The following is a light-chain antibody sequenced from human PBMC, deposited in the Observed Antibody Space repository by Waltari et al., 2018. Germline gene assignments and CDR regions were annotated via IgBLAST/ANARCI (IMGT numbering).Light chain of an antibody. CDR2: NVS. CDR3: SSYTNSGNVV. Sequence: QSALTQPASVSGSPGQAITISCTGTSSDIGRFNYVSWYQQHPVKAPKLVISNVSNRPSGVSNRFSGSKSGNTASLTISGLQAEDGAQYYCSSYTNSGNVVFGGGTKLTVL. J-gene: IGLJ2*01. V-gene: IGLV2-14*03. CDR1: SSDIGRFNY.